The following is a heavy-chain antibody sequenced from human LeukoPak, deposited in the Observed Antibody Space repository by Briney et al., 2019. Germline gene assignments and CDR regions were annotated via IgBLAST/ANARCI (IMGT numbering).Heavy chain of an antibody. CDR3: AKDGVTDYFDY. CDR1: GFTFSSYG. D-gene: IGHD5-18*01. CDR2: ISGSGGST. V-gene: IGHV3-23*01. J-gene: IGHJ4*02. Sequence: GGSLRLSCAASGFTFSSYGMNWARQAPGKGLEWVSAISGSGGSTYYADSVKGRFTISRDNSKNTLYLQMNSLRAEDTAVYYCAKDGVTDYFDYWGQGTLVTVSS.